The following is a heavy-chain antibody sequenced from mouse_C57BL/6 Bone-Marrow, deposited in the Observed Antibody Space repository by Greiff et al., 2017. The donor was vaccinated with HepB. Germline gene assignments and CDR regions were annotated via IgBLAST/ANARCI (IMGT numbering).Heavy chain of an antibody. Sequence: EVQRVESGGGLVQSGRSLRLSCATSGFTFSDFYMEWVRQAPGKGLEWIAASRNKANDYTTEYSASVKGRFIVSRDTSQSILYLQMNALRAEDTAIYYCARDPLMITVFYFDYWGQGTTLTVSS. CDR3: ARDPLMITVFYFDY. CDR1: GFTFSDFY. J-gene: IGHJ2*01. CDR2: SRNKANDYTT. D-gene: IGHD2-4*01. V-gene: IGHV7-1*01.